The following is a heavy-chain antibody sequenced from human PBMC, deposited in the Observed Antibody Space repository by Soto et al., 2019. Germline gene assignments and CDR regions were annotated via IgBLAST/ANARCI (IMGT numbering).Heavy chain of an antibody. J-gene: IGHJ4*02. CDR2: ISAHNGNT. D-gene: IGHD1-1*01. CDR1: GYTFTSYG. Sequence: QVHLVQPGAEVKKPGASVKVSCKASGYTFTSYGITWVRQAPGQGLEWMGWISAHNGNTDYAQKLQGRVIVTRDTSTSTAYMELRSLISDDTAVYYCARGRYGDYWGQGALVTLSS. CDR3: ARGRYGDY. V-gene: IGHV1-18*01.